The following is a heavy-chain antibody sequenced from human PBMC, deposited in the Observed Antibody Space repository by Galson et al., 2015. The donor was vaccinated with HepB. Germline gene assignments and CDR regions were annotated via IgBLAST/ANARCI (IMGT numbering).Heavy chain of an antibody. CDR3: AKDWGQRRLAYFDY. CDR2: VSRSGSST. CDR1: GFVFSNYD. Sequence: SLRLSCAASGFVFSNYDMHWVRQAPGKGLEWVSAVSRSGSSTYYADSVKGRFTISRDNSNNTVSLHMSSLRVEDTAFYFCAKDWGQRRLAYFDYWGQGVLVTGST. D-gene: IGHD3-16*01. J-gene: IGHJ4*02. V-gene: IGHV3-23*01.